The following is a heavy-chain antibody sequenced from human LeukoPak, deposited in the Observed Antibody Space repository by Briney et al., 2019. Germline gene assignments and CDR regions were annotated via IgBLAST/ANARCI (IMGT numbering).Heavy chain of an antibody. CDR3: AKSPAWLLWFGELSYYFDY. V-gene: IGHV3-23*01. CDR2: ISGSGGST. J-gene: IGHJ4*02. D-gene: IGHD3-10*01. Sequence: GGSLRLSCTASGFTLSSYAMSWVRQAPGKGLEWVSAISGSGGSTYYADSVKGRFTISRDNSKNTLYLQMNSLRAEDTAVYYCAKSPAWLLWFGELSYYFDYWGQGTLVTVSS. CDR1: GFTLSSYA.